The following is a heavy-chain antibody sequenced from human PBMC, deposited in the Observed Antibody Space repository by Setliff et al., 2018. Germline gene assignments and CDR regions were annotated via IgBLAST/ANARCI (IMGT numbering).Heavy chain of an antibody. CDR3: ARPHGGDYAFDI. J-gene: IGHJ3*02. Sequence: PSETLSLTCSLSGVTIGGNNYYYWAWIRQPPGKGLEWIGTISYSGGVFYNPSLKSRVAISADTSRIQFSLKLRSVTAADTAVYYCARPHGGDYAFDIWGQGTMVTVSS. CDR2: ISYSGGV. CDR1: GVTIGGNNYYY. V-gene: IGHV4-39*07. D-gene: IGHD3-16*01.